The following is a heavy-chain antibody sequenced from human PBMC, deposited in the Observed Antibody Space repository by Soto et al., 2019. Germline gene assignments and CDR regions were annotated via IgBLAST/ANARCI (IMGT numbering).Heavy chain of an antibody. CDR3: ASNSYGYTFYGY. Sequence: QVQLQESGPGLVKPSQTLSLTCTDSGGSIRSGDYYWSWIRQPPGKGLEWIGYIYYSGSTYYNPSLKSRVTISVDTSKNQLSLKQSSVTAADTAVYYCASNSYGYTFYGYWGQGTLVTVSS. CDR1: GGSIRSGDYY. D-gene: IGHD5-18*01. CDR2: IYYSGST. V-gene: IGHV4-30-4*01. J-gene: IGHJ4*02.